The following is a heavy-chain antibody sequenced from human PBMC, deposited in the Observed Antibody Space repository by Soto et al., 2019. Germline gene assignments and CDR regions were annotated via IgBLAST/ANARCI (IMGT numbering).Heavy chain of an antibody. V-gene: IGHV3-23*01. CDR3: AKSASSASMAGRLSYFDY. CDR2: ITAGGDGT. Sequence: GGSLRLSCAASGFTFSTYAMSWVRQAPGKGLEWVSAITAGGDGTYYADSVKGRFTISRDNSKSTLYLQVNSLRAEDTAVYYCAKSASSASMAGRLSYFDYWGQGTLVTVSS. CDR1: GFTFSTYA. D-gene: IGHD6-19*01. J-gene: IGHJ4*02.